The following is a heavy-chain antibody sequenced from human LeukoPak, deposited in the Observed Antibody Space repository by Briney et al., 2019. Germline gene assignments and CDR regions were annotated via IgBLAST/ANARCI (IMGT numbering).Heavy chain of an antibody. D-gene: IGHD5-24*01. CDR2: IYSGGST. CDR1: GFIVSSNY. Sequence: GGSLRLSCAASGFIVSSNYMSWVRQAPGKGLEWVSIIYSGGSTYYADSVKGRFTISRDNSKNTLSLQMNSLRAEDTAVYYCARGGRDGYNSGDYWGQGTLVTVSS. CDR3: ARGGRDGYNSGDY. V-gene: IGHV3-53*01. J-gene: IGHJ4*02.